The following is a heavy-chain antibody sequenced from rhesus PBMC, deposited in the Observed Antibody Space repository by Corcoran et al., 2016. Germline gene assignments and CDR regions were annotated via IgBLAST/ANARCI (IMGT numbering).Heavy chain of an antibody. Sequence: EVQLVQSGAEVKRPGDSLKISCKTSVYSFTSYWISWVRQLPGKGLERRGAIDPSDSATSYDPSFQGQVTSSADKSISTAYLQWSSLKASDSATYYCAKDFVYWGQGVLVTVSS. V-gene: IGHV5-2*01. CDR2: IDPSDSAT. CDR3: AKDFVY. CDR1: VYSFTSYW. D-gene: IGHD3-3*01. J-gene: IGHJ4*01.